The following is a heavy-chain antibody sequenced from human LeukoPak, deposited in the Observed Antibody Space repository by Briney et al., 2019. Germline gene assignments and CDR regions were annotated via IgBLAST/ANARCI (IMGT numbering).Heavy chain of an antibody. J-gene: IGHJ4*02. V-gene: IGHV3-48*03. CDR1: GFIFSNFE. CDR3: ARVICTGGSCFQNDY. CDR2: INSGATSE. D-gene: IGHD2-15*01. Sequence: GGSLRLSCTASGFIFSNFEMNWVRQAPGKGLQWLAYINSGATSEYYADSVKGRFIISRDNAKNSLYLQMNSLRVQDTAIYYCARVICTGGSCFQNDYWGQGTLVTVSS.